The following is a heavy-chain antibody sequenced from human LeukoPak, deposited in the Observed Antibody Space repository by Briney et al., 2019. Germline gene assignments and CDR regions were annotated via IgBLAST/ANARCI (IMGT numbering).Heavy chain of an antibody. CDR2: FIPILGTA. D-gene: IGHD3-3*01. V-gene: IGHV1-69*10. CDR1: GGTFIYYA. CDR3: AGIPVFGVVLHQEPV. J-gene: IGHJ6*04. Sequence: SVKVSCKASGGTFIYYALNWVRQAPGQGLEWMGVFIPILGTANSTQKFQDRVTITADISTNTAYMELSSLRSEDTAVYFCAGIPVFGVVLHQEPVWGKGTTATVSS.